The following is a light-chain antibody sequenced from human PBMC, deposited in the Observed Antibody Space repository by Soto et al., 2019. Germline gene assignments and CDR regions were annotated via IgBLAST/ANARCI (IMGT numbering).Light chain of an antibody. J-gene: IGKJ2*01. Sequence: EIVLTQSPGTLSLSPGEGGTLSCRASHSISSSYLAWYQQKPGQSPRLLIYAASSRATGIPDRFSGSGSGTDFTLTISRLEPEDFAVYYCQLYGGSHMFSFGQGTKLEIK. CDR3: QLYGGSHMFS. CDR1: HSISSSY. V-gene: IGKV3-20*01. CDR2: AAS.